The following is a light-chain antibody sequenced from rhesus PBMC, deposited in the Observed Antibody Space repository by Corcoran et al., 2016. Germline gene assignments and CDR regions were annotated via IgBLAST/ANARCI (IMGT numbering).Light chain of an antibody. CDR1: QGISTY. J-gene: IGKJ2*01. Sequence: DIQMTQSPSSLSASVGDTVTITCRAGQGISTYLNWFQQKPGTAPKLLIYAASSLQSGVPSRFSGRGSGTEFTLTISSLQPEDFAVYYVLQHDTYPYTFGQGTKIEIK. CDR2: AAS. CDR3: LQHDTYPYT. V-gene: IGKV1-28*01.